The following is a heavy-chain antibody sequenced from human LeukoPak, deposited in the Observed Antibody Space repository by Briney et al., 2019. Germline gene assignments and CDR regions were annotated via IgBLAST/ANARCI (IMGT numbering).Heavy chain of an antibody. CDR2: ISGSTGYT. J-gene: IGHJ4*02. CDR1: GFTFSDYY. D-gene: IGHD5-12*01. Sequence: SGGSLRLSCAASGFTFSDYYMSWIRQAPGKGLEWVSSISGSTGYTNYADSVKGRFTISRDNAKNSLFLHMNSLRAEDTAVYYCARTNSGYDSFDYWGQGTLVTVSS. V-gene: IGHV3-11*03. CDR3: ARTNSGYDSFDY.